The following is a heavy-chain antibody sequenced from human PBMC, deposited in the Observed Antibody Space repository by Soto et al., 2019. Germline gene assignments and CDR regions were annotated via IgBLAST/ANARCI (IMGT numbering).Heavy chain of an antibody. V-gene: IGHV4-30-4*08. Sequence: PSETLSLASTVSGGSISSGGYDWTWIRQHPGKGLEWIGYVYYSGSVLYNPSLKSRVSISVDTSKNQFSLKLSSVTAADTAVYFCAREDDGGDSDYYGLDVWGQGTTVTVSS. CDR1: GGSISSGGYD. D-gene: IGHD2-21*02. CDR2: VYYSGSV. CDR3: AREDDGGDSDYYGLDV. J-gene: IGHJ6*02.